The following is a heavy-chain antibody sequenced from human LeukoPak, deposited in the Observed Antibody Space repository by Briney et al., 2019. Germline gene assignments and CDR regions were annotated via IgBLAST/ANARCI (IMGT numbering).Heavy chain of an antibody. Sequence: GGSLRLSCAASGFTFSDYSMNWVRQTPRKGLEWVSCISHIGTTIYYADSVKGRFTISRDNAKNSLYLQMNSLRAEDTAVYFCARDDYGDYVPEYWGQGILVTVSS. CDR3: ARDDYGDYVPEY. CDR1: GFTFSDYS. J-gene: IGHJ4*02. V-gene: IGHV3-48*04. CDR2: ISHIGTTI. D-gene: IGHD4-17*01.